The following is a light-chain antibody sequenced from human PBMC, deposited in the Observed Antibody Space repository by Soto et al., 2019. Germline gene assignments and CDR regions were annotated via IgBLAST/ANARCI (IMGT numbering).Light chain of an antibody. CDR3: AAWDDSLSGYYV. J-gene: IGLJ1*01. CDR2: RNN. V-gene: IGLV1-47*01. Sequence: QAVVTQPPSASGTPGQRVTISCSGSSSNIGSNYVYWYQQLPGTAPKLLIYRNNQRPSGVPDRFSGSKSGTSASLALSVLRSEDEADYYCAAWDDSLSGYYVFGTGTKLTVL. CDR1: SSNIGSNY.